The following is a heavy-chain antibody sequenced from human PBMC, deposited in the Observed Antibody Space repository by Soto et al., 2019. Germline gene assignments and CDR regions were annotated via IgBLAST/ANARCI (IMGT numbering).Heavy chain of an antibody. J-gene: IGHJ3*02. D-gene: IGHD2-15*01. V-gene: IGHV3-66*01. Sequence: QPGGSLRLSCAASGSTVSSNYMSWVRQAPGKGLEWVSVIYSGGSTYYADSVKGRFTISRDNSKNTLYLQMNSLRAEDTAVYYCARDHHVVAATTDAFDIWGQGTMVTVSS. CDR1: GSTVSSNY. CDR2: IYSGGST. CDR3: ARDHHVVAATTDAFDI.